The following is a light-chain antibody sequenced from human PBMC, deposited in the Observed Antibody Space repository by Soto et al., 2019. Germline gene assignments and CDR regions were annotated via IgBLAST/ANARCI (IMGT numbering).Light chain of an antibody. Sequence: QSALTQPRSVAGSPGQLVTISCTGTSNDDGGYKYVSWYQHHPGKAPKLMIYDVSKRPSGVPDRFSGSKSGDTASLTISGLQAEDEADYYCCSYAGGFTPVVFGGGTKLTVL. CDR3: CSYAGGFTPVV. CDR2: DVS. V-gene: IGLV2-11*01. J-gene: IGLJ2*01. CDR1: SNDDGGYKY.